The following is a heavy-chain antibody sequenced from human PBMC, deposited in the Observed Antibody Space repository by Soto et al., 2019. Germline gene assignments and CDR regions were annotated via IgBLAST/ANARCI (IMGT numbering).Heavy chain of an antibody. J-gene: IGHJ5*02. Sequence: GGSLRLSCAASGITLSAYAMSWVRQAPGKGLEWVSGISGSGGSIYYADSVKGRFTISRDNSKNTLYLQMNSLRAEDTAVYYCANSVRPLNWFDPWGQGTLVTVS. CDR2: ISGSGGSI. D-gene: IGHD3-10*01. CDR1: GITLSAYA. CDR3: ANSVRPLNWFDP. V-gene: IGHV3-23*01.